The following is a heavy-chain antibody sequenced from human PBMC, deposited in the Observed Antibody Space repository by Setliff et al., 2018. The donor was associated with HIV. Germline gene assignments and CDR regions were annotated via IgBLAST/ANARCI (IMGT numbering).Heavy chain of an antibody. Sequence: ASVKVSCKASGYTFTSYAMHWVRQAPGQRLEWVGRINAGTGNTKYSQNFQGRVTFSRDTSASTAYMELSSLRSEDTAVYYCARTVNDYGDYYFDYWGQGTLVTVSS. V-gene: IGHV1-3*01. CDR1: GYTFTSYA. D-gene: IGHD4-17*01. CDR3: ARTVNDYGDYYFDY. J-gene: IGHJ4*02. CDR2: INAGTGNT.